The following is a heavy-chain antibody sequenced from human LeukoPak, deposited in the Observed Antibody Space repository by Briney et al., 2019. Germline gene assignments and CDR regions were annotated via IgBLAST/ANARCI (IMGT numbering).Heavy chain of an antibody. CDR3: AKDPYYYGSGSYYNESSLEDY. Sequence: GRSLRLSCAASGFTFSSYAMHWVRQAPGKGLEWVAVISYDGSNKYYADSVKGRFTISRDNSKNTLYLQMNSLRAEDTAVYYCAKDPYYYGSGSYYNESSLEDYWGQGTLVTVSS. D-gene: IGHD3-10*01. J-gene: IGHJ4*02. CDR1: GFTFSSYA. CDR2: ISYDGSNK. V-gene: IGHV3-30-3*01.